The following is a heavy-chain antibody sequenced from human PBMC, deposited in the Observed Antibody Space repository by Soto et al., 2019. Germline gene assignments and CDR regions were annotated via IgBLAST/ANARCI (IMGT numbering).Heavy chain of an antibody. V-gene: IGHV4-30-2*01. D-gene: IGHD1-26*01. J-gene: IGHJ4*02. CDR2: IYHSGST. CDR3: ARRGSWGYYFDF. CDR1: GDSISNGPYS. Sequence: QLQLQESGSGLVKPSQTLSLTCTVSGDSISNGPYSWSWIRQPPGKGLQLIGFIYHSGSTYYTPSLRGRVFMSADRSNTQFSLHLSSVPAADTAVYYCARRGSWGYYFDFWRQGAIVTVAS.